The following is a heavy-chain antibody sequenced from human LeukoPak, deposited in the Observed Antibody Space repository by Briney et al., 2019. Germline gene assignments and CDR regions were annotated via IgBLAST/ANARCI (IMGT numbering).Heavy chain of an antibody. CDR2: IHSSGST. J-gene: IGHJ4*02. V-gene: IGHV4-61*02. D-gene: IGHD3-22*01. CDR1: GGSISSGSYY. CDR3: ARDPFGLDYDSSGDY. Sequence: SETLSLTCTVSGGSISSGSYYWSWIRQPAGKGLEWIGRIHSSGSTTYNPSLKSRVTISVDRSKNQFSLKLSSVTAADTAVYYCARDPFGLDYDSSGDYWGQGALVTVSS.